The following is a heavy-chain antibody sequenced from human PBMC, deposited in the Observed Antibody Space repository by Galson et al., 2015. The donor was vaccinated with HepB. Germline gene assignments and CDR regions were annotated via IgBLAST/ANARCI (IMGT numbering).Heavy chain of an antibody. J-gene: IGHJ4*02. CDR2: ISGSGGST. Sequence: SLRLSCAASGFTFSSYAMSWVRQAPGKGLEWVSAISGSGGSTYYADSVKGRFTISRDNSKNTLYLQMNSLRAEDTAVYYCAKMDNVLLWFGELFGPFDYWGQGTLVTVSS. V-gene: IGHV3-23*01. CDR1: GFTFSSYA. D-gene: IGHD3-10*01. CDR3: AKMDNVLLWFGELFGPFDY.